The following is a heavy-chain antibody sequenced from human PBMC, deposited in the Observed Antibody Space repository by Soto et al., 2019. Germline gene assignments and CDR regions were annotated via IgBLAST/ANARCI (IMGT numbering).Heavy chain of an antibody. Sequence: QAQLVESGGGVVQPGRSLRLSCAASGFTFSSYGMHWVRQAPGTGLEWVAVISYDGGLQHYADSVKGRFTISRDNSKNIVHLQKISLRAEDTAVHYCLSDRGYSNASVPCSWGQGTLGSGSS. J-gene: IGHJ5*02. CDR1: GFTFSSYG. V-gene: IGHV3-30*03. CDR3: LSDRGYSNASVPCS. CDR2: ISYDGGLQ. D-gene: IGHD5-18*01.